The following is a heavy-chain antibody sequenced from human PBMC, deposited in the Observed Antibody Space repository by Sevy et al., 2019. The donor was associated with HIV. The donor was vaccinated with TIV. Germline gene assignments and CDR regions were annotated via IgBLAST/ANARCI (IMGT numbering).Heavy chain of an antibody. CDR1: GFTFSSYA. Sequence: GGSLRLSCAASGFTFSSYAMSWVRQAPGKGLEWVSAISGSGGSTYYADSVKGWFTISRDNSKNTLYLQMNSLRAEDTAVYYCAKDQDVVVPAAMPFDYWGQGTLVTVSS. CDR2: ISGSGGST. V-gene: IGHV3-23*01. J-gene: IGHJ4*02. D-gene: IGHD2-2*01. CDR3: AKDQDVVVPAAMPFDY.